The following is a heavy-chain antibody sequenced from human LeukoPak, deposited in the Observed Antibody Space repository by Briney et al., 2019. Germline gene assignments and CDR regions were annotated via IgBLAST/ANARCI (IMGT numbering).Heavy chain of an antibody. V-gene: IGHV1-2*02. J-gene: IGHJ3*02. Sequence: ASVKVSCKASGYTFTGYYMHWVRQAPGQGLEWMGWINPNSGGTNYAQKFQGRVTITADKSTSTAYMELSSLRSEDTAVYYCARGGVKLVGASRDAFDIWGQGTMVTVSS. CDR2: INPNSGGT. D-gene: IGHD1-26*01. CDR3: ARGGVKLVGASRDAFDI. CDR1: GYTFTGYY.